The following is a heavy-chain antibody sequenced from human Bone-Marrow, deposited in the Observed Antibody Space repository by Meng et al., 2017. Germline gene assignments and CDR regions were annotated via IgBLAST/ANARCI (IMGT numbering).Heavy chain of an antibody. CDR2: INWNGGST. CDR1: GFTFDDYG. V-gene: IGHV3-20*04. CDR3: ASLGDWNYVTEGMDV. Sequence: GESLKISCAASGFTFDDYGMSWVRQAPGKGLEWVSGINWNGGSTGYADSVKGRFTISRDNAKNSLDLQMSSLRAEDTAVYYCASLGDWNYVTEGMDVWGQGTTVTVSS. J-gene: IGHJ6*02. D-gene: IGHD1-7*01.